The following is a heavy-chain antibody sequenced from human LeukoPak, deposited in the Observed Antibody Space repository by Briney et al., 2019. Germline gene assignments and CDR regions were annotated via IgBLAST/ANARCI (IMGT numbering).Heavy chain of an antibody. CDR3: AKGRGLVVVAAFEI. J-gene: IGHJ3*02. D-gene: IGHD2-2*01. V-gene: IGHV3-23*01. Sequence: GGSLRLSCAASGFTFSSYAMTWVRQAPGKGLEWVSTINGGGTSRYYADSGKGRFSISRDNSKNTLYLQMSSLRADDSAVYYCAKGRGLVVVAAFEIWGQGTVVTVSS. CDR2: INGGGTSR. CDR1: GFTFSSYA.